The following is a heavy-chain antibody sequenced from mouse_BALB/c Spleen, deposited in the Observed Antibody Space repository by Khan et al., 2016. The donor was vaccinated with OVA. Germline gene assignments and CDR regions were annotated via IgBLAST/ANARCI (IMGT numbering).Heavy chain of an antibody. J-gene: IGHJ4*01. V-gene: IGHV2-6-7*01. CDR2: MWGDGST. Sequence: VQLQQSGPGLVAPSQSLSITCTVSGFSLTGYGVNWVRQPPGKGLEWLGMMWGDGSTDYNSPLKSRLSISKDNSKSQVCLKMNSLQTDDTARYYGARVTTVVDAIDYWGQGTSVTVSS. D-gene: IGHD1-1*01. CDR3: ARVTTVVDAIDY. CDR1: GFSLTGYG.